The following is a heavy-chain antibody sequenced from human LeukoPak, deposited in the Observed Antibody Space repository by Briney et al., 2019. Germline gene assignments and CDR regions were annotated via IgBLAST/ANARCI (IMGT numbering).Heavy chain of an antibody. J-gene: IGHJ3*02. CDR1: GYSITSGYD. CDR2: IKHSGNI. V-gene: IGHV4-38-2*01. D-gene: IGHD3-16*02. CDR3: ARVGGYNAFDI. Sequence: SETLSLTCAVSGYSITSGYDWVWLRQPPGKGPEWIGDIKHSGNIYYNPSLQSRLTMSLDTSKNQLSLTLTSMTAADTAVYYCARVGGYNAFDIWGQGAMVTVSS.